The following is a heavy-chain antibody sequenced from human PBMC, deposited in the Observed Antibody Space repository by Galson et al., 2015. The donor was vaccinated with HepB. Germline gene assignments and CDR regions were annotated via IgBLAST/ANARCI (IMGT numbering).Heavy chain of an antibody. J-gene: IGHJ4*02. CDR1: GFTFNSYE. Sequence: SLRLSCAPSGFTFNSYEMNWVRQAPGKGLEWVSYISRSGSTIYYADSVKGRFTVSRDNAENSLYLQMNSLRADDTAVYYCARSTTVTTEGSLDYWGQGTLVTVSS. V-gene: IGHV3-48*03. CDR2: ISRSGSTI. D-gene: IGHD4-17*01. CDR3: ARSTTVTTEGSLDY.